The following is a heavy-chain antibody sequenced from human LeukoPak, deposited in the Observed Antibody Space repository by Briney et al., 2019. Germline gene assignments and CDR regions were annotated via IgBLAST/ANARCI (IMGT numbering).Heavy chain of an antibody. D-gene: IGHD3-10*01. J-gene: IGHJ6*02. V-gene: IGHV1-18*01. CDR3: ARDSLYYYGSGSYPPYYYGMDV. CDR1: GYTFTSYG. CDR2: ISAYNGNT. Sequence: ASVKVSCTASGYTFTSYGISWVRQAPGQGLEWMGWISAYNGNTNYAQKLQGRVTMTTDTSTSTAYMELRSLRSDDTAVYYCARDSLYYYGSGSYPPYYYGMDVWGQGTTVTVSS.